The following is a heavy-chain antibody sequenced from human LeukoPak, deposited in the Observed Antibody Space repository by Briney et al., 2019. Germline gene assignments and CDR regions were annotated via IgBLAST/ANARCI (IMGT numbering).Heavy chain of an antibody. D-gene: IGHD2-15*01. CDR3: AKDHHCSGGSCYLRYYYYMDV. Sequence: GGSLRLSCAASGFTFSSYTLNWVRQAPGKGLEWVSYISSSSSTIYYADSVKGRFTISRDNAKNSLYLQMNSLRAEDTAVYDCAKDHHCSGGSCYLRYYYYMDVWGKGTTVTISS. CDR2: ISSSSSTI. CDR1: GFTFSSYT. V-gene: IGHV3-48*01. J-gene: IGHJ6*03.